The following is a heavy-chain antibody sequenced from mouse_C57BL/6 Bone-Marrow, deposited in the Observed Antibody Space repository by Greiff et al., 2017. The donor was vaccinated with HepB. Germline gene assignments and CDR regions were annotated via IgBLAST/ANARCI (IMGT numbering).Heavy chain of an antibody. CDR1: GFTFSDYG. CDR3: ARDYSWFAY. J-gene: IGHJ3*01. V-gene: IGHV5-17*01. CDR2: ISSGSSTI. D-gene: IGHD1-1*01. Sequence: EVKLQESGGGLVKPGGSLKLSCAASGFTFSDYGMHWVRQAPEKGLEWVAYISSGSSTIYYADTVKGRFTISRDNAKNTLFLQMTSLRSEDTAMYYCARDYSWFAYWGQGTLVTVSA.